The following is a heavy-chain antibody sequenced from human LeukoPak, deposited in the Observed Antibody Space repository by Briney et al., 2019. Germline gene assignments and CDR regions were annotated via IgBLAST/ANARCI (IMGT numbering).Heavy chain of an antibody. V-gene: IGHV3-21*04. CDR3: ARGRNWNPVEGDYFDY. CDR1: GFTFSSYS. J-gene: IGHJ4*02. D-gene: IGHD1-20*01. CDR2: ISSSSSYI. Sequence: PGGSLRLSCAASGFTFSSYSMNWVRQAPGKGLEWVSSISSSSSYIKYADSVKGRFTISRDNAKNSLYLQMNSLRSEDTAVYYCARGRNWNPVEGDYFDYWGQGTLVTVSS.